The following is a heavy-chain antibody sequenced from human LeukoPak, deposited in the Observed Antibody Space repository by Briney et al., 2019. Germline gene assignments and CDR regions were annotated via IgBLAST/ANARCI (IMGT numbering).Heavy chain of an antibody. V-gene: IGHV4-61*02. J-gene: IGHJ4*02. CDR1: GDSINNSDYY. Sequence: SETLSLTCTVSGDSINNSDYYWTWIRQPAGKGLEWIGRFYTSEIIHYNPSLKSRVTISEDSSKNQFSLHLTSVTAADTAVYYCARENPIGTYYSTFFDFWGQGILVTVSS. CDR2: FYTSEII. D-gene: IGHD1-26*01. CDR3: ARENPIGTYYSTFFDF.